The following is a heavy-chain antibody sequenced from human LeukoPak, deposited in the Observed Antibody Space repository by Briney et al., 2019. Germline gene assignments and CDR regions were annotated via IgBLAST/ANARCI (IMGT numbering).Heavy chain of an antibody. Sequence: SETLSLTCSVSGGSISSNNYYWGWLRQPPGKGLEWIGSIYYTGSTYNNPSLKARVTISADASKNQFSLKLNSVTAADTAVYYCARGRDNYNLDYWGQGTLVTVSS. J-gene: IGHJ4*02. CDR3: ARGRDNYNLDY. CDR1: GGSISSNNYY. CDR2: IYYTGST. V-gene: IGHV4-39*01. D-gene: IGHD5-24*01.